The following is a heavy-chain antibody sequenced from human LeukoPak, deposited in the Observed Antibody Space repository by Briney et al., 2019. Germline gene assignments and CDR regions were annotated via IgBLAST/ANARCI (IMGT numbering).Heavy chain of an antibody. J-gene: IGHJ3*02. D-gene: IGHD6-13*01. CDR3: ARGGKRSSSWYRMDAFDI. CDR2: IYYSGST. V-gene: IGHV4-59*06. Sequence: APETLSLTCTVSGGSISNYYWSWIRQHPGKGLEWIGYIYYSGSTYYNPSLKSRVTISVDTSKNQFSLKLSSVTAADTAVYYCARGGKRSSSWYRMDAFDIWGQGTMVTVSS. CDR1: GGSISNYY.